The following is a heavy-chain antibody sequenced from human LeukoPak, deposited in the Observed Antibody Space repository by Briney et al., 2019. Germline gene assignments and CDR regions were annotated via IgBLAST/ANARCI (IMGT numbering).Heavy chain of an antibody. CDR1: GGSISSYY. V-gene: IGHV4-59*01. Sequence: PSETLSLTCAVYGGSISSYYWSWIRQPPGKGLEWIGYIYYSGSTNYNPSLKSRVAISVDTSKNQFSLKLSSVTAADTAVYYCARVFDSGSQAYFYYMDVWGKGTTVIISS. D-gene: IGHD3-10*01. J-gene: IGHJ6*03. CDR2: IYYSGST. CDR3: ARVFDSGSQAYFYYMDV.